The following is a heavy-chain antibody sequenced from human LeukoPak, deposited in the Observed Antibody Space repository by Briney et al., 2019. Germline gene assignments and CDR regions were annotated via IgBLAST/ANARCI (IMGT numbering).Heavy chain of an antibody. CDR2: INTNTGNP. CDR3: ARDRLDLYYYYYYMDV. Sequence: ASVKVSCKASGYTFTSYAMNWVRQATGQGLEWMGWINTNTGNPTYAQGFTGRFVFSLDTSVSTAYLQISSLKAEDTAVYYCARDRLDLYYYYYYMDVWGKGTTVTVSS. CDR1: GYTFTSYA. V-gene: IGHV7-4-1*02. D-gene: IGHD2-2*03. J-gene: IGHJ6*03.